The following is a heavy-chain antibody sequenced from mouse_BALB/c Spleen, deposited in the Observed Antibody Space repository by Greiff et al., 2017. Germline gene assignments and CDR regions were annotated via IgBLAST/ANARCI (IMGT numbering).Heavy chain of an antibody. Sequence: EVQLVESGGGLVQPGGSRKLSCAASGFTFSSFGMHWVRQAPEKGLEWVAYISSGSSTIYYADTVKGRFTISRDNPKNTLFLQMTSLRSEDTAMYYCARSGYGYYYAMDYWGQGTSVTVSS. CDR1: GFTFSSFG. J-gene: IGHJ4*01. V-gene: IGHV5-17*02. CDR3: ARSGYGYYYAMDY. CDR2: ISSGSSTI. D-gene: IGHD1-2*01.